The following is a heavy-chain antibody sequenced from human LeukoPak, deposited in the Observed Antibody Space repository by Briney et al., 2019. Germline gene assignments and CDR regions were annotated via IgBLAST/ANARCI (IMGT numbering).Heavy chain of an antibody. CDR3: ARVLWFGESYYFDY. J-gene: IGHJ4*02. CDR2: IYYSGST. D-gene: IGHD3-10*01. V-gene: IGHV4-59*08. Sequence: PSETLSLTCTVSGGSISSYYWSWIRQPPGKGLEWIGYIYYSGSTNYNPSLKSRVTISVGTSKNQFSLKLSSVTAADAAVCYCARVLWFGESYYFDYWGQGTLVTVSS. CDR1: GGSISSYY.